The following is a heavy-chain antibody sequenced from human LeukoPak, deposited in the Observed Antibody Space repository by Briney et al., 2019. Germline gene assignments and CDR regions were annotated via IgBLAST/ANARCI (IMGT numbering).Heavy chain of an antibody. V-gene: IGHV1-24*01. Sequence: ASVTVSCTVSGYTLTELSMHWVRQAPGKGLEWMGGFDPEDGETIYAQKFQGRVTMTEDTSTDTAYMELSSLRSEDTAVYYCATVLGDPYYFDYWGQGTLVTVSS. CDR1: GYTLTELS. CDR3: ATVLGDPYYFDY. D-gene: IGHD3-16*01. J-gene: IGHJ4*02. CDR2: FDPEDGET.